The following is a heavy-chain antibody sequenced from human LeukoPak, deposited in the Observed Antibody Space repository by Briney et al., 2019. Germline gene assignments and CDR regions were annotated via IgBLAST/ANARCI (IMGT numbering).Heavy chain of an antibody. CDR2: MNHNGGT. CDR1: GGSFSGYY. Sequence: PSETLSLTCAVSGGSFSGYYWTWIRQPPGKGLEWIGEMNHNGGTNYNPSLKSRVTISVETSKNEFSLNLTSVTAADTAVYYCATGTNYYFYYVMDVWGQGATVTVSS. D-gene: IGHD1-14*01. CDR3: ATGTNYYFYYVMDV. V-gene: IGHV4-34*01. J-gene: IGHJ6*02.